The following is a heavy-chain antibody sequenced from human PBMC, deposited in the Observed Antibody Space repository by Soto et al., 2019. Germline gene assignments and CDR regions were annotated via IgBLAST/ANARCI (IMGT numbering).Heavy chain of an antibody. CDR2: VYPSDSDV. D-gene: IGHD5-18*01. CDR1: GYRFSSSW. J-gene: IGHJ4*02. CDR3: AGWEYNYGYDNFNS. V-gene: IGHV5-51*01. Sequence: GESLKISCQGTGYRFSSSWIGWVRQKPGKGLEWLGNVYPSDSDVRYSPAFEGQVTIPADNSINTAYLQWSSLKASDTAMYYCAGWEYNYGYDNFNSWGQGTLVTVSS.